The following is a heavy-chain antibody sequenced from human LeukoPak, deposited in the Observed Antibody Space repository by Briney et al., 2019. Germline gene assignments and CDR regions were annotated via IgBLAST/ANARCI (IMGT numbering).Heavy chain of an antibody. V-gene: IGHV3-7*01. CDR2: IKENGSKK. CDR1: GFTFSSHW. CDR3: GRDGVTSSVDY. D-gene: IGHD2-21*02. J-gene: IGHJ4*02. Sequence: GGSLRLSCAASGFTFSSHWMSWVRQAPGKGLEWVANIKENGSKKYYVDSVKGRFTISRDNAKNSLYLQMNSLRAEDTAVYYCGRDGVTSSVDYWGQGTLVTVSS.